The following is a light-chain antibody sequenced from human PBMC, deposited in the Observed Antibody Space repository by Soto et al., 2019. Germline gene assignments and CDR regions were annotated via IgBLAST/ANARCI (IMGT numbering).Light chain of an antibody. J-gene: IGKJ4*01. Sequence: IQVTQSPSSLSASVGDRVTITCRASQGITSYLAWYQQKPGKAPKLLIYAASALQTGVSSRFSGSGYGTDFALTISNLQPEDFATYFCQQLYSYPLTLGGGTKLDTK. CDR1: QGITSY. V-gene: IGKV1-9*01. CDR2: AAS. CDR3: QQLYSYPLT.